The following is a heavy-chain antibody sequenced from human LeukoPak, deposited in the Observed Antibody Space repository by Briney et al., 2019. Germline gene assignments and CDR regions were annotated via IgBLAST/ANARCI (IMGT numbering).Heavy chain of an antibody. CDR2: ISYDGSIK. V-gene: IGHV3-30*18. Sequence: PGRSLRLSCAASGFTFSSYGMHWVRQAPGKGLEWVAVISYDGSIKYYADSVKGRFTISRDNSKNTLYLQMNSLRAEDTAVYYCAKDLSVWFGELDPWGQGTLVTVSS. J-gene: IGHJ5*02. CDR3: AKDLSVWFGELDP. CDR1: GFTFSSYG. D-gene: IGHD3-10*01.